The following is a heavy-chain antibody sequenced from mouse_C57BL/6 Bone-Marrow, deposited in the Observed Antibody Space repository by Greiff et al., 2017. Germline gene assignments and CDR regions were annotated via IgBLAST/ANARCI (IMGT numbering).Heavy chain of an antibody. Sequence: VQLQQSGAELMKPGASVKLSCTATGYTFTGYWIAWVKQRPGHGLEWIGEILPGSGSTNYNEKFKGKATFSAATSSNTAYMQLSSLTTEDSAIYDCARRRIYYYGSSFDYWGQGTTLTVSS. V-gene: IGHV1-9*01. D-gene: IGHD1-1*01. CDR1: GYTFTGYW. J-gene: IGHJ2*01. CDR2: ILPGSGST. CDR3: ARRRIYYYGSSFDY.